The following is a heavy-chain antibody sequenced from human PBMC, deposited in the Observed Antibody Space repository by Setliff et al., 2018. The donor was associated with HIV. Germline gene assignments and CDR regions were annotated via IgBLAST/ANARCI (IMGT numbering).Heavy chain of an antibody. CDR1: GGSINRGNYY. Sequence: SETLSLTCSVSGGSINRGNYYWTWIRQSAGKGLEWIGHIHNSGYSNSKPSLKSRVTISLDTSKNQFSLKLSSVTAADTAVYYCARGDGYRANDAYYDTGMDVWGQGITVTVSS. CDR2: IHNSGYS. D-gene: IGHD5-12*01. J-gene: IGHJ6*02. V-gene: IGHV4-61*10. CDR3: ARGDGYRANDAYYDTGMDV.